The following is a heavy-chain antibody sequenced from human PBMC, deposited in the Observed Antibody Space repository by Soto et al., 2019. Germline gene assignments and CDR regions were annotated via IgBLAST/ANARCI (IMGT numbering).Heavy chain of an antibody. CDR1: GGSISSSSYY. Sequence: SETLSLTCTVSGGSISSSSYYWGWIRQPPGKGLEWIGSIYYSGSTYYNPSLKSRVTISVDTSKNQFSLKLSSVTAADTAVYYCATTTVTVSLGYWGQGTLVTVSS. V-gene: IGHV4-39*01. J-gene: IGHJ4*02. CDR2: IYYSGST. D-gene: IGHD4-17*01. CDR3: ATTTVTVSLGY.